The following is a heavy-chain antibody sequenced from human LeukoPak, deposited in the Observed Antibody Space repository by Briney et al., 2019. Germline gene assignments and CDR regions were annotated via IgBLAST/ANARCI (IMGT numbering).Heavy chain of an antibody. CDR1: GYTFTGNY. J-gene: IGHJ4*02. V-gene: IGHV1-2*02. CDR2: VNPKNGGT. CDR3: TRALAF. Sequence: ASVKVSCKASGYTFTGNYIHWLRQAPGQGLEWMGWVNPKNGGTNYALKFQGRVTMTGDTSINTAYLNLSGLRSDDSALYYCTRALAFWGQGTLVTVSS.